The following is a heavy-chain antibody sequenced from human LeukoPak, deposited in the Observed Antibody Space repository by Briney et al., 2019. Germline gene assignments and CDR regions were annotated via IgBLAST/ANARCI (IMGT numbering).Heavy chain of an antibody. CDR2: IYYSGST. CDR3: ARADSSGYLFAFDY. D-gene: IGHD3-22*01. V-gene: IGHV4-59*01. CDR1: GGSISSYY. Sequence: SETLSLTCTVSGGSISSYYWSWIRQPPGKGLEWIGYIYYSGSTNYNPSLKSRVIISVDTSKNQFSLKLSSVTAADTAVYYCARADSSGYLFAFDYWGQGTLVTVSS. J-gene: IGHJ4*02.